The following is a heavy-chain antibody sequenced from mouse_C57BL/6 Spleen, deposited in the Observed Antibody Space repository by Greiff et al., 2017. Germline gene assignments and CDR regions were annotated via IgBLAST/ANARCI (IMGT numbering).Heavy chain of an antibody. D-gene: IGHD1-1*01. CDR2: INPSNGGN. Sequence: QVQLQPPGTELVKPGASVKLSCKASGYTFTSYWMHWVKQRPGQGLEWIGNINPSNGGNNYNEKLKSKATLTVDNSSSTAYMQLISLTSEDSAVYYVARSSYYGSPQGWCAYWGQGTLVTVSA. J-gene: IGHJ3*01. CDR1: GYTFTSYW. V-gene: IGHV1-53*01. CDR3: ARSSYYGSPQGWCAY.